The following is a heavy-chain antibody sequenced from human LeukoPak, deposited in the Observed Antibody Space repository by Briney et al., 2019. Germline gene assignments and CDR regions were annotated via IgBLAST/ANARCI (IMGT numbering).Heavy chain of an antibody. J-gene: IGHJ5*02. CDR2: IIPIFGTA. V-gene: IGHV1-69*05. CDR3: ARVEWLEYYYDSSGYHNWFDP. D-gene: IGHD3-22*01. Sequence: SSVKVSCKASGGTFSSYAISWVRQAPGQGLEWMGGIIPIFGTANYVQKFQGRVTITTDESTSTAYMELSSLRSEDTAVYYCARVEWLEYYYDSSGYHNWFDPWGQGTLVTVSS. CDR1: GGTFSSYA.